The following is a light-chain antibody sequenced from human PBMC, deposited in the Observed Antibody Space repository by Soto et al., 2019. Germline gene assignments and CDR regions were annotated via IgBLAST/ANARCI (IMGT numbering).Light chain of an antibody. CDR3: QKYNSAPRT. J-gene: IGKJ4*01. CDR2: AAS. CDR1: QSISIF. Sequence: DIQMTQSPSSLSSSVSDRVTITCRASQSISIFLHWYQQKPGKAPKLLIYAASSLQSGVPSRFSGSGSGTDFTLTISSLQPEDVATYYCQKYNSAPRTFGGGTKVDI. V-gene: IGKV1-39*01.